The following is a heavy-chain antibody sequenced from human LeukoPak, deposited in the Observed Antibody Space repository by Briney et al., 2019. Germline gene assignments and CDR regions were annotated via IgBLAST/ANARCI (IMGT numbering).Heavy chain of an antibody. D-gene: IGHD6-19*01. CDR2: ISGDGGST. CDR3: SKDRGWYDY. J-gene: IGHJ4*02. V-gene: IGHV3-43*02. CDR1: GFTFYDYA. Sequence: PGGSLRLSCAASGFTFYDYALHWVRQAPGKGLEWVSLISGDGGSTYYADSVKGRFTISRDNSKNSLYLQMNSLRTEDTALYHCSKDRGWYDYWGQGTLVTVSS.